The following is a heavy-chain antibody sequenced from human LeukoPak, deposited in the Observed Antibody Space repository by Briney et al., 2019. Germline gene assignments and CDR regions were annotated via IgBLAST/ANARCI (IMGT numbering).Heavy chain of an antibody. CDR2: IYSDGNEGKT. Sequence: PGGSLRLSCAASGFTFSSYAMSWVRQAPGKGLEWVSVIYSDGNEGKTYYAASVKGRFTISRDNSKNTLYLQMDSLRAEDTAVYYCARAPPGSSGGYFDYWGQGALVTVSS. D-gene: IGHD2-8*02. J-gene: IGHJ4*02. CDR1: GFTFSSYA. CDR3: ARAPPGSSGGYFDY. V-gene: IGHV3-23*03.